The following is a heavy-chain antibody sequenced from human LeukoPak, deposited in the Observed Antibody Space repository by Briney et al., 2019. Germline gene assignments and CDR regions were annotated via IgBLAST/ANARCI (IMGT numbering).Heavy chain of an antibody. CDR2: IRRKGYGGTT. CDR1: GFTFGDYS. Sequence: GRSLRLSCTASGFTFGDYSRSWVRQAPEKGLEWVGFIRRKGYGGTTEYAPSVKGRFIISRDDSKSTAYLQMNSLKTEDTAVYYCTRDHDFWSGPFDVWGKGTTVTVSS. J-gene: IGHJ6*04. V-gene: IGHV3-49*04. D-gene: IGHD3-3*01. CDR3: TRDHDFWSGPFDV.